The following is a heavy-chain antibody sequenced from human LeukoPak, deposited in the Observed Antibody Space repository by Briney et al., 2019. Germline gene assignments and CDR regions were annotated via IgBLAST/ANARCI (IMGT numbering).Heavy chain of an antibody. D-gene: IGHD1-26*01. CDR1: GFTFSSYW. Sequence: GGSLRLSCAASGFTFSSYWMSWVRQAPGKGLEWVANIKQDGSEKYYVDSVKGRFTISTDNAKNSLYLQMSSLRAEDTAVYYCARDPYSGSYGDYYYYYMDLWGQGTTVTISS. CDR2: IKQDGSEK. V-gene: IGHV3-7*01. J-gene: IGHJ6*03. CDR3: ARDPYSGSYGDYYYYYMDL.